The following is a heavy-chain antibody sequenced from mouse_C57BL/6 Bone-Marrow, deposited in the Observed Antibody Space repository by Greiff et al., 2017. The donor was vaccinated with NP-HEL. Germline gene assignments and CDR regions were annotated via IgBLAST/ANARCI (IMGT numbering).Heavy chain of an antibody. Sequence: QVQLQQSGAELVRPGTSVKMSCKASGYTFTNYWIGWAKQRPGHGLEWIGDIHPGGGYTNYNEKFKGKATLTADKSSSTAYMQFSSLTSEDSAIYYCAREGPNYYGSSYWYFDVWGTGTTVTVSS. J-gene: IGHJ1*03. CDR3: AREGPNYYGSSYWYFDV. D-gene: IGHD1-1*01. CDR2: IHPGGGYT. CDR1: GYTFTNYW. V-gene: IGHV1-63*01.